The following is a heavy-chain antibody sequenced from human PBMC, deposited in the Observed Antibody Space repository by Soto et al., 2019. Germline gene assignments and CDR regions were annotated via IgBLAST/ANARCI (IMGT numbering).Heavy chain of an antibody. D-gene: IGHD3-22*01. Sequence: QMQLQESGPGLVKPSETLSLICSVSGGSMSDYYWSWIRQPPGKGLEWIGYIYDTGRTNYNPSLTSRVTISVDTTKNQCALTRMSVTTADKAMYYCARATVAITARGYWCCDHWGRGTLVAVSS. J-gene: IGHJ2*01. CDR1: GGSMSDYY. CDR2: IYDTGRT. V-gene: IGHV4-59*01. CDR3: ARATVAITARGYWCCDH.